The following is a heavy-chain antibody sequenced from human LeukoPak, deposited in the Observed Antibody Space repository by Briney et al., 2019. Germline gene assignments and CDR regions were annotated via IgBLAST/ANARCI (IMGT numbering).Heavy chain of an antibody. CDR1: GFTFSSYA. J-gene: IGHJ5*02. V-gene: IGHV3-23*01. CDR2: ISGSGGST. D-gene: IGHD3-9*01. Sequence: PGGSLRLSCAASGFTFSSYAMSWVRQAPGKGLEWVSAISGSGGSTYYADSVKGRFTISRDNSKNTLYLQMNSLRAEDTAVYYCAKDRGYDILTGYYTNWFDPWGQGTLVTVSS. CDR3: AKDRGYDILTGYYTNWFDP.